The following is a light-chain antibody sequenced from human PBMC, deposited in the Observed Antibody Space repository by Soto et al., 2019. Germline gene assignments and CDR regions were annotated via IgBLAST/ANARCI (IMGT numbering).Light chain of an antibody. CDR2: EVS. CDR3: SSYTSSSTLV. V-gene: IGLV2-14*01. Sequence: QSALTQPASVSGSPGQSITISCTGYIHYDFVSWYQQHPGTAPKLVIYEVSNRPSGTSDRFSGSKSGHTASLTISGLQTEDEAVYYCSSYTSSSTLVFGGGTKLTVL. CDR1: IHYDF. J-gene: IGLJ2*01.